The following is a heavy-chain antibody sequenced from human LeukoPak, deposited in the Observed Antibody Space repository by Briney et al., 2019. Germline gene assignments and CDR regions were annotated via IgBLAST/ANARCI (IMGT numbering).Heavy chain of an antibody. Sequence: TSQTLSFTCAVAGGSISSGGYSWSWIRQPPGKGLEWIGYIYHSGSTYYNPSLKSRVTISVDRSKNQFSLKLSSVTAADTAVYYCARAASTTTLDYWGQGTLVTVSS. CDR2: IYHSGST. CDR3: ARAASTTTLDY. V-gene: IGHV4-30-2*01. D-gene: IGHD1-1*01. CDR1: GGSISSGGYS. J-gene: IGHJ4*02.